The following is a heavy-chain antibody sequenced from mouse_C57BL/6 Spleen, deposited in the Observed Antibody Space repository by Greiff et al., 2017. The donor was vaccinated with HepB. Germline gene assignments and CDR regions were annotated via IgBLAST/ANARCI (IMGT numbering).Heavy chain of an antibody. V-gene: IGHV1-26*01. CDR1: GYTFTDYY. Sequence: EVQLQQSGPELVKPGASVKISCKASGYTFTDYYMNWVKQSHGKSLEWIGDINPNNGGTSYNQKFKGKATLTIDKSSSTAYMELRSLTSEDSAVYYCAREGNYDAMDYWGQGTSVTVSS. D-gene: IGHD2-1*01. J-gene: IGHJ4*01. CDR3: AREGNYDAMDY. CDR2: INPNNGGT.